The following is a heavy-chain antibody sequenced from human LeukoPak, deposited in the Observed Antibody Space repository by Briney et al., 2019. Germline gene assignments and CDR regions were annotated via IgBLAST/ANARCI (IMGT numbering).Heavy chain of an antibody. V-gene: IGHV3-23*01. CDR3: ARVLYYDYVWGSYRQEGDAFDI. D-gene: IGHD3-16*02. J-gene: IGHJ3*02. CDR2: ISGSGGST. Sequence: GGSLRLSCAASGFTFSSYAMSWVRQAPGKGLEWVSAISGSGGSTYSADSVKGRFTISRDNSKNTLYLQMNSLRAEDTAVYYCARVLYYDYVWGSYRQEGDAFDIWGQGTMVTVSS. CDR1: GFTFSSYA.